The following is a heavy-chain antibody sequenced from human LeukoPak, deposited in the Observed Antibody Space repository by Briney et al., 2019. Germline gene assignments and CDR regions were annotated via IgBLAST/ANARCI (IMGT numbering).Heavy chain of an antibody. CDR2: INHSGST. V-gene: IGHV4-34*01. J-gene: IGHJ5*02. CDR3: ARGLSRWFDP. Sequence: PSETLSLTCAVYGGSFSGYYWSWIRQPPGKGLEWIGEINHSGSTNYNPSLKSRVTISVDTSKNQFSLKLSSVTAADTAVYYCARGLSRWFDPWGQGTLVIVSS. CDR1: GGSFSGYY.